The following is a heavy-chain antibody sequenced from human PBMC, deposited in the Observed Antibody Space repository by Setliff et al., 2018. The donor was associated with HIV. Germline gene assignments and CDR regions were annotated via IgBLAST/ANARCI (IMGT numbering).Heavy chain of an antibody. CDR2: IYYSGTT. CDR1: GASISSGGYY. V-gene: IGHV4-31*03. CDR3: ERSGPVWFED. Sequence: SETLSLTCTVSGASISSGGYYWSWIRQHPGKGLEWIGYIYYSGTTYYNPSLKSRVTISVDTSKNQFSLKLSSVTAADTAVYYCERSGPVWFEDWGQGTPVTVSS. D-gene: IGHD3-10*01. J-gene: IGHJ5*02.